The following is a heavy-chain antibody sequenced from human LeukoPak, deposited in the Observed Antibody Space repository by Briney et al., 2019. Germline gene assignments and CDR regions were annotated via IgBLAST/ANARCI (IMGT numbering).Heavy chain of an antibody. J-gene: IGHJ4*02. CDR3: ASSLPILTGQGGFDY. CDR2: IYHSGGT. V-gene: IGHV4-4*02. Sequence: SETLSLTCAVSGGSISSSNWWSWVRQPPGKGLEWIGEIYHSGGTNYNPSLKSRVTISLDKSNNQFSLKLTSVTAADTAVYYCASSLPILTGQGGFDYWGQGTLVTASS. D-gene: IGHD3-9*01. CDR1: GGSISSSNW.